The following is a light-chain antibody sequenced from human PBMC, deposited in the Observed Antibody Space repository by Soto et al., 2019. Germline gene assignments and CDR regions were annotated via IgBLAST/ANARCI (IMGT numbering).Light chain of an antibody. V-gene: IGLV3-21*02. CDR3: QVWDTISDHYV. Sequence: SYELTQPPSVSVAPGQTARITCGGNNIESKSVHWYQQRPGQAPVLVIYVDSDRRSGIPDRFSASTSGNTAALTISRVEAGDEADYYCQVWDTISDHYVFGSGTKLTVL. CDR2: VDS. J-gene: IGLJ1*01. CDR1: NIESKS.